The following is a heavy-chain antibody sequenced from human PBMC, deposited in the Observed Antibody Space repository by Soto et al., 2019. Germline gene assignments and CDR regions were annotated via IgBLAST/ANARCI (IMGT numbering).Heavy chain of an antibody. J-gene: IGHJ3*02. V-gene: IGHV1-2*04. CDR3: ARSRVGYYDFWSGTGADDAFDI. D-gene: IGHD3-3*01. CDR1: GYTFTGYY. Sequence: ASVKVSCKASGYTFTGYYMHWVRQAPGQGLEWMGWINPNSGGTNYAQKFQGWVTMTRDTSISTAYMELSRLRSDDTAVYYCARSRVGYYDFWSGTGADDAFDICGQGTLVTVSS. CDR2: INPNSGGT.